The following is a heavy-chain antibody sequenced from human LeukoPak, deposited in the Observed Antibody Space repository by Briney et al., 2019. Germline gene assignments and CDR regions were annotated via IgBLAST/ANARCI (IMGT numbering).Heavy chain of an antibody. J-gene: IGHJ6*02. D-gene: IGHD3-16*01. CDR2: ISSSSSYI. Sequence: KPGGSLRLSCAASGFTFSSYSMNWVRQAPGKGLEWVSSISSSSSYIYYADSVKGRFTISRDNAKNSLYLQMNNLRAEDTAVYYCARDWGYYYYYGMDVWGQGTTVTVSS. CDR3: ARDWGYYYYYGMDV. V-gene: IGHV3-21*01. CDR1: GFTFSSYS.